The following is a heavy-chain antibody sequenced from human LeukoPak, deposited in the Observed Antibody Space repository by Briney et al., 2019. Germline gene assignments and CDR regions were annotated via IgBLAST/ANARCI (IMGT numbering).Heavy chain of an antibody. CDR1: GYTFTSYG. Sequence: EASVKVSCKASGYTFTSYGISWVRQAPGQGLEWMGWMNPNSGNTGYAQKFQGRVTMTRNTSISTAYMELSSLRSEDTAVYYCARGRVRVRGAKGYYMDVWGKGTTVTISS. J-gene: IGHJ6*03. D-gene: IGHD3-10*01. CDR3: ARGRVRVRGAKGYYMDV. CDR2: MNPNSGNT. V-gene: IGHV1-8*02.